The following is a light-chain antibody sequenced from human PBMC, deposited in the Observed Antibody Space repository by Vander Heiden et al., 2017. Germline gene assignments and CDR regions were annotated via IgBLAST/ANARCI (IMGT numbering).Light chain of an antibody. CDR2: AAS. V-gene: IGKV1-9*01. CDR1: QGISSY. J-gene: IGKJ3*01. Sequence: IQLTQSPSSLSASVGDRVTITCRASQGISSYLAWYQQKPGKAPKLLIYAASTLQSGVPSRFSGSGSGTDFTLTISSLQHEDFATYYCQQLNSYPPFTFGHGTKVDIK. CDR3: QQLNSYPPFT.